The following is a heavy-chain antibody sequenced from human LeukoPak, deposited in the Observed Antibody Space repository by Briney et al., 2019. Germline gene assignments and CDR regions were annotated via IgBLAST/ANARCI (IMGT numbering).Heavy chain of an antibody. J-gene: IGHJ2*01. CDR1: GGSISSSSYY. V-gene: IGHV4-39*07. CDR3: ARVGSGWYFDL. D-gene: IGHD6-19*01. Sequence: SETLSLTCTVSGGSISSSSYYWGWIRQPPGEGLEWIGSIYYSGSTYYNPSLKSRVTISVDTSKNQFSLKLSSVTAADTAVYYCARVGSGWYFDLWGRGTLVTVSS. CDR2: IYYSGST.